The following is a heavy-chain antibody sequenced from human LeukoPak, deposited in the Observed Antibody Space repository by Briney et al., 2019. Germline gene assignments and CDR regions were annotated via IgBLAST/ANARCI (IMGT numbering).Heavy chain of an antibody. CDR2: ISYSGST. D-gene: IGHD3-3*01. J-gene: IGHJ4*02. V-gene: IGHV4-39*07. CDR3: ARGKQYDFSVLYYFDY. Sequence: SEPLSLTCTVSGVSISSSSYYWDWIRQPPGKGLEWIGSISYSGSTYYNPSLKSRVTISVDTSKNQFSLKLSSVTAADTAVYYCARGKQYDFSVLYYFDYWGQGTLVTVSS. CDR1: GVSISSSSYY.